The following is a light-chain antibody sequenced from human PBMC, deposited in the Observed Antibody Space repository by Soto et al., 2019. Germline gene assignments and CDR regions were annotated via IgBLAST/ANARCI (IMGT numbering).Light chain of an antibody. CDR2: KAS. J-gene: IGKJ2*01. CDR3: QQYDSYEYT. Sequence: DIQMTQYPSTVSASVGDRVTITCRASQSITNLLAWYQQKPGKAPKLLIYKASILETGVPSRFSGSGSGTEFTLTISSLQPDDFATYYCQQYDSYEYTFGQGTKLEIK. V-gene: IGKV1-5*03. CDR1: QSITNL.